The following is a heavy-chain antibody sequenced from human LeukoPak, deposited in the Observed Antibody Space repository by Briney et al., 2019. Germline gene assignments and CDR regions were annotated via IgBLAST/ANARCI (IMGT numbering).Heavy chain of an antibody. CDR1: GGSISSYF. CDR3: ARRGCSAGSCYLGV. V-gene: IGHV4-59*08. J-gene: IGHJ4*02. Sequence: SETLSLTCTVSGGSISSYFWSWIRQPPGKALEWIGYIYYSGSTNYNPSLKSRVTISVDTSKNQFSLELSSVTAADTAVYYCARRGCSAGSCYLGVWGQGILVTVSS. D-gene: IGHD2-15*01. CDR2: IYYSGST.